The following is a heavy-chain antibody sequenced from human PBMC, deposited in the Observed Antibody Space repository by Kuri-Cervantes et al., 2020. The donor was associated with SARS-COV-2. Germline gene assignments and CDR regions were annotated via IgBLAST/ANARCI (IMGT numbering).Heavy chain of an antibody. D-gene: IGHD4/OR15-4a*01. Sequence: SQTLSLTCAVYGGSFSGYYWNWIRQPPGKGLEWIGEINHSGSTNYNPSLKSRVTISVDTSKNQFSPKLSSVTAADTAVYYCARGRLRNNWFDPWGQGTLVTVSS. CDR1: GGSFSGYY. CDR2: INHSGST. J-gene: IGHJ5*02. CDR3: ARGRLRNNWFDP. V-gene: IGHV4-34*01.